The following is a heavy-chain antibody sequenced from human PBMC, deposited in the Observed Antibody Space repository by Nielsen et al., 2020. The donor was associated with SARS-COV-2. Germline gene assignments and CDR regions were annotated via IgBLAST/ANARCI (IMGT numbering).Heavy chain of an antibody. CDR2: IYFDGSS. Sequence: WIRQPPGKGLEWIGYIYFDGSSDYNPSLKSRVTISVDTSKNQFSLKLSSVTAADTAVYYCAGITMVRGAPLRYYYYMDVWGKGTTVTVSS. CDR3: AGITMVRGAPLRYYYYMDV. J-gene: IGHJ6*03. V-gene: IGHV4-59*01. D-gene: IGHD3-10*01.